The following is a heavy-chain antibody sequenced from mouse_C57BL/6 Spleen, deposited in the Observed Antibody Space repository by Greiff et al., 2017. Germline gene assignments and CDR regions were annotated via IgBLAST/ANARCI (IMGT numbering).Heavy chain of an antibody. Sequence: EVQRVESGPVLVKPGASVKMSCKASGYTFTDYYMNWVKQSHGKSLEWIGVINPYNGGTSYNQKFKGKATLTVDKSSSTAYMELNSLTSEDSAVYYCARRGGSSGYFDVWGTGTTVTVSS. CDR3: ARRGGSSGYFDV. CDR2: INPYNGGT. V-gene: IGHV1-19*01. D-gene: IGHD1-1*01. J-gene: IGHJ1*03. CDR1: GYTFTDYY.